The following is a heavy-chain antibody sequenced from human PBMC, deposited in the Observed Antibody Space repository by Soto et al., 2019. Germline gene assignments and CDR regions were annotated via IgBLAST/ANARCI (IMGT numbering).Heavy chain of an antibody. CDR1: GYSFTSYW. Sequence: GESLKISCKGSGYSFTSYWIGWVRQMPVKGLEWMGIIYPGDSDTRYSPSFQGQVTISADKSISTAYLQWSSLKASDTAMYYCARSLYDILTGYSFDYWGQGTLVTVSS. CDR3: ARSLYDILTGYSFDY. V-gene: IGHV5-51*01. CDR2: IYPGDSDT. D-gene: IGHD3-9*01. J-gene: IGHJ4*02.